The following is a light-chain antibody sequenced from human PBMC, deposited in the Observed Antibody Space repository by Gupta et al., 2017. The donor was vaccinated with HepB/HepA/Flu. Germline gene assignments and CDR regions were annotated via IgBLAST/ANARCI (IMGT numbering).Light chain of an antibody. CDR2: DVT. Sequence: QSALTQPASVSGSPGQSIALSCTGTSRDIGRYNSVSWYQQHPGKAPKLLISDVTYRPSGIYSRFSGSKSGNTASLTISGLQAEDEAHYFCSSYGALGIFGGGTMLTVL. CDR1: SRDIGRYNS. V-gene: IGLV2-14*03. J-gene: IGLJ2*01. CDR3: SSYGALGI.